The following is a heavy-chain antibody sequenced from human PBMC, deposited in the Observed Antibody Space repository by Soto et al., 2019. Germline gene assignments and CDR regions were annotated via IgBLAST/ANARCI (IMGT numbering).Heavy chain of an antibody. V-gene: IGHV3-30-3*01. CDR1: GFNFGHYA. J-gene: IGHJ4*02. D-gene: IGHD3-16*01. CDR2: LSFDRSNE. Sequence: QVQLVESGGGVVQPGRSLRLSCSASGFNFGHYAMHWVRQAPGKGLEWVAALSFDRSNEYYADSLRGRFTISRDNSKKTLYLPMNSLRAEDTAVYYCARVEYSFGTPFLDYWGQGTLVTVSS. CDR3: ARVEYSFGTPFLDY.